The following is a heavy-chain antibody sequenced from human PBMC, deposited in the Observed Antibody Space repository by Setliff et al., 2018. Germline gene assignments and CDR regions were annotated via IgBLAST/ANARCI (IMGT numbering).Heavy chain of an antibody. CDR1: GFTFSIYS. D-gene: IGHD6-13*01. CDR2: ISATGGAT. J-gene: IGHJ6*03. V-gene: IGHV3-23*01. Sequence: PGESLKISCAASGFTFSIYSMSWVRQAPGKGLEWVALISATGGATYYADSVKGRFTIFRDNSKNSLYLQMNDLRAEDTAVYYCARARGSSWLFYYMDVWGKGTTVTVSS. CDR3: ARARGSSWLFYYMDV.